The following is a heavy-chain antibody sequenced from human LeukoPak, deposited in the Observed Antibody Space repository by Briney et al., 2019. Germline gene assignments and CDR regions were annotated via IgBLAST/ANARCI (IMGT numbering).Heavy chain of an antibody. J-gene: IGHJ4*02. CDR2: ICDNGNT. V-gene: IGHV4-59*03. Sequence: SETQSLTCTFSGGSFSPAHWSWIRQPPGKGLEWIGVICDNGNTDYNPSLKSRVTISVDTSKSQFSLKLSSLAAADTAVYYCATGRDPYKTGHWGQGTLVTVSS. CDR1: GGSFSPAH. D-gene: IGHD5-24*01. CDR3: ATGRDPYKTGH.